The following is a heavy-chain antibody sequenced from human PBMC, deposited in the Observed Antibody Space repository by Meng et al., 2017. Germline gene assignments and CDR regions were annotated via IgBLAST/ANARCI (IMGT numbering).Heavy chain of an antibody. V-gene: IGHV4-39*07. J-gene: IGHJ1*01. CDR2: IYYSGST. Sequence: RAADPRLVKPSEPLSLTCTFSGVSISSSSYCWCWIRQPPGKGLEWIGSIYYSGSTYYNPSRKSRVTISVDTSKNQFSLKLSSVTAADTAVYYCARDGIAAAGTGRSYFQHWGQGTLVTVSS. CDR3: ARDGIAAAGTGRSYFQH. CDR1: GVSISSSSYC. D-gene: IGHD6-13*01.